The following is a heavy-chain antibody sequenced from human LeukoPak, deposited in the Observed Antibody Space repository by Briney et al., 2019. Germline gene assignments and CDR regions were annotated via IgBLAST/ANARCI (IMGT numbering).Heavy chain of an antibody. J-gene: IGHJ4*02. CDR1: GFTFSSYG. CDR3: AKDGLTMIVVAQGVFDY. Sequence: GGSLRLSCAASGFTFSSYGMSWVRQAPGKGLEWVSAISGSGGSTYYADSVKGRFTISRDNSKNTLYLQMNSLRAEDTAVYYCAKDGLTMIVVAQGVFDYWGQGTLVAVSS. V-gene: IGHV3-23*01. CDR2: ISGSGGST. D-gene: IGHD3-22*01.